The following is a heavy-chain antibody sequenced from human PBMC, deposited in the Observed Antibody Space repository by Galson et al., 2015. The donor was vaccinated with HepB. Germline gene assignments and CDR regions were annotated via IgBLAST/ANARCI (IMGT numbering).Heavy chain of an antibody. CDR1: GAFVSSGAYY. J-gene: IGHJ4*02. Sequence: LSLTCTVSGAFVSSGAYYWSWIRQPPGKGLEWIGYIYYRGSTNYNPSLKSRVTISEDTSKNHFSLELSSVTAADTAVYYCASSLRKLGTPFGYWGQGTLVTVSS. V-gene: IGHV4-61*03. CDR3: ASSLRKLGTPFGY. D-gene: IGHD7-27*01. CDR2: IYYRGST.